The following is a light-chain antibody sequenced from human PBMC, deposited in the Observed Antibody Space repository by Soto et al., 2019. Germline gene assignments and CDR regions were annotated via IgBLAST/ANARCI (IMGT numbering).Light chain of an antibody. CDR2: DAS. CDR1: QSVSSSY. CDR3: QQRRSWPPTIT. V-gene: IGKV3D-20*02. J-gene: IGKJ5*01. Sequence: EIVLTQSPGTLSLSPGARATLSCRASQSVSSSYLAWYQQRPGQAPRLLIYDASYRATDIPPRFSGSGSGTDFTLTISSLEPEDFAVYYCQQRRSWPPTITFGQGTRLEI.